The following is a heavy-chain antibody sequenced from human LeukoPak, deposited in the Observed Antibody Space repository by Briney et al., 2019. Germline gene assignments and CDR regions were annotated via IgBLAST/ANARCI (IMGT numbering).Heavy chain of an antibody. CDR3: AKDQVAGIVVVPAAKDDAFDI. CDR1: GFNFSSFV. J-gene: IGHJ3*02. V-gene: IGHV3-23*01. D-gene: IGHD2-2*01. CDR2: ISASGRST. Sequence: GGSLRLSCAASGFNFSSFVMSWVRQAPGKGLEWVSSISASGRSTYYADSVKGRFTISRDNSKNTLYLQMNSLRAEDTAVYYCAKDQVAGIVVVPAAKDDAFDIWGQGTMVTVSS.